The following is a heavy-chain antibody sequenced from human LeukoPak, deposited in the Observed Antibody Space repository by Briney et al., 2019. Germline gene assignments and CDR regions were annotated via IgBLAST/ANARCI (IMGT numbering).Heavy chain of an antibody. CDR3: ARGRAGNYYNHNDY. Sequence: PGGSLRLSCAASGFTISGYWMHWVRQAPGKGLVWVSRISGDGSITAYADSVKGRFTISRDNAKNTLYLQMNSLRAEDTAVYYCARGRAGNYYNHNDYWGQGTLVTVYS. CDR1: GFTISGYW. J-gene: IGHJ4*01. V-gene: IGHV3-74*01. CDR2: ISGDGSIT. D-gene: IGHD3-10*01.